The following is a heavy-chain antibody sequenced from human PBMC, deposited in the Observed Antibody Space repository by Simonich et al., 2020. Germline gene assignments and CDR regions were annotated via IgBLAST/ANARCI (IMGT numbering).Heavy chain of an antibody. V-gene: IGHV1-18*01. CDR2: ISADTGNT. CDR3: ARASRGTWWYYYFDY. D-gene: IGHD2-15*01. CDR1: GYTFTSYG. Sequence: QVQLVQSGAEVKKPGASVKVSCKASGYTFTSYGISWVRQAPGQGLEWMGGISADTGNTNYAQKLQGRVTMTTDTSTSTAYMELRSLRSDDTAVYYCARASRGTWWYYYFDYWGQGTLVTVSS. J-gene: IGHJ4*02.